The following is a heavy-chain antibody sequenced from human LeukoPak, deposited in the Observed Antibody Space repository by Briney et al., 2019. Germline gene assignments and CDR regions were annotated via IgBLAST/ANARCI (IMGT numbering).Heavy chain of an antibody. D-gene: IGHD6-13*01. CDR3: ASQFSGGSSWPFNWFDP. Sequence: SETLSLTCTVSGGSISSSSYYWGWIRQPPGKGLEWIGSIYYSGSTYYNPSLKSRVTISVDTSKNQFSLKLSSVTAADTAVYYCASQFSGGSSWPFNWFDPWGQGTLVTVSS. J-gene: IGHJ5*02. CDR2: IYYSGST. CDR1: GGSISSSSYY. V-gene: IGHV4-39*01.